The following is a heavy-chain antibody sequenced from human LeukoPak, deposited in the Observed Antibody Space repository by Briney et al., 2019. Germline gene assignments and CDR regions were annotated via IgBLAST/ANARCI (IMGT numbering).Heavy chain of an antibody. Sequence: PGGSLRLSCTASGFTFSTYDMHWVRQAPGKGLEWVAYISGNGGSISYADSVRGRFSISRDNAADSLYLQMNSLRPEDTSFYYCAGSGLESGYWGLGTLVTVSS. J-gene: IGHJ4*02. CDR3: AGSGLESGY. D-gene: IGHD3/OR15-3a*01. V-gene: IGHV3-48*03. CDR2: ISGNGGSI. CDR1: GFTFSTYD.